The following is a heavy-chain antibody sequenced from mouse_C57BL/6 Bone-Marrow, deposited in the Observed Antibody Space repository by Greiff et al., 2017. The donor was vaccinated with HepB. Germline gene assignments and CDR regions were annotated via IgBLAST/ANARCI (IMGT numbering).Heavy chain of an antibody. CDR1: GYTFTDYY. CDR3: ARRYYGSFYYAMDY. V-gene: IGHV1-19*01. D-gene: IGHD1-1*01. CDR2: INPYNGGT. J-gene: IGHJ4*01. Sequence: EVQLQQSGPVLVKPGASVKMSCKASGYTFTDYYMNWVKPSHGKSLEWIGVINPYNGGTSYNQKFKGKATLTVDKSSSTAYMELNSLTSEDSAVYYCARRYYGSFYYAMDYWGQGTSVTVSS.